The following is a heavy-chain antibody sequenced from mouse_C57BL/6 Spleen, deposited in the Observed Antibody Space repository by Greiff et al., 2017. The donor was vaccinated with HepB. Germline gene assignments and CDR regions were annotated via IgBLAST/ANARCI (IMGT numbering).Heavy chain of an antibody. J-gene: IGHJ3*01. V-gene: IGHV1-26*01. CDR3: APGNSFFAC. CDR1: GYTFTDYY. CDR2: INPNNGGT. D-gene: IGHD2-1*01. Sequence: VQLKDSGPELVKPGASVKISCKASGYTFTDYYMNWVKQSHGKSLEWIGDINPNNGGTSYNQKFKGKATLTVDKSSSTAYMELRSLTSEDSAVYYCAPGNSFFACWGQGTLVTVSA.